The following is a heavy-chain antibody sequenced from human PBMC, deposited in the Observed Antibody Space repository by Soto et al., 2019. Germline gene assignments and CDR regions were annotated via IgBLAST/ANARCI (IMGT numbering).Heavy chain of an antibody. V-gene: IGHV3-7*03. CDR3: ARSVLSYYYDSSGYDY. Sequence: QPGGSLRLSCAASGFTFSGYWISGVRQAPGKGLEWVANIKQDGSEKYYVDSVKGRFTISRDNAKNSLYLQMNSLRAEDTAVYYWARSVLSYYYDSSGYDYWGQGTLVTVSS. J-gene: IGHJ4*02. CDR2: IKQDGSEK. D-gene: IGHD3-22*01. CDR1: GFTFSGYW.